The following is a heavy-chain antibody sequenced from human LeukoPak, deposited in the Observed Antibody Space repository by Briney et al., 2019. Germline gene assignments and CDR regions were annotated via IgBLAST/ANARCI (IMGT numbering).Heavy chain of an antibody. Sequence: PGGSLRLSCAASGFTFSSYWMHWVRQAPGKGLVWVSRINTDGSSTTYADSVKGRFTISRDNAKNSLYLQMNSLRAEDTAVYYCARAGTSQLVHYWGQGTLVTVSS. CDR1: GFTFSSYW. J-gene: IGHJ4*02. V-gene: IGHV3-74*01. CDR3: ARAGTSQLVHY. D-gene: IGHD6-13*01. CDR2: INTDGSST.